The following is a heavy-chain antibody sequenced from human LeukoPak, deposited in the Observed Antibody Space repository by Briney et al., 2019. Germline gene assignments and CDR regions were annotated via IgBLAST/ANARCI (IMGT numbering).Heavy chain of an antibody. Sequence: SETLSLTCTVSGGSISSYYWSWIRQPPGKGLEWIGYIYYSGSTNYNPSLKSRVTISVDTSKNQFSLKLSSVTAADTAVYYCARAGDYVWGSYRYFDYWGQGTLVTVSS. J-gene: IGHJ4*02. CDR1: GGSISSYY. CDR2: IYYSGST. V-gene: IGHV4-59*01. D-gene: IGHD3-16*02. CDR3: ARAGDYVWGSYRYFDY.